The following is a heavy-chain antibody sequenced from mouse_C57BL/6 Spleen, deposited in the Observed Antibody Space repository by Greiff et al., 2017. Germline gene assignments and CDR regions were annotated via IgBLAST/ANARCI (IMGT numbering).Heavy chain of an antibody. Sequence: EVQGVESGGGLVQPKGSLKLSCAASGFSFNTYAMNWVRQAPGKGLEWVALIRSKSNNYATYYADSVKDRFTISRDDSESMLYLQMNNLKTEDTAMYYCVRHEGGFAYWGQGTLVTVSA. CDR1: GFSFNTYA. CDR3: VRHEGGFAY. CDR2: IRSKSNNYAT. J-gene: IGHJ3*01. V-gene: IGHV10-1*01.